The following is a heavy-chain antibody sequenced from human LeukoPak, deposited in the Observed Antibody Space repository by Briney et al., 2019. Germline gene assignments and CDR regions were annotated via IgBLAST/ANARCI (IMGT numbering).Heavy chain of an antibody. CDR3: ATDRVYFDWLPSGGGFDP. D-gene: IGHD3-9*01. CDR2: FDPEDGET. J-gene: IGHJ5*02. CDR1: GYTLTELS. Sequence: GASVKVSCKVSGYTLTELSMHWVRQAPGKGLEWMGGFDPEDGETIYAQKFQGRVTMTEDTSTDTAYMGLSSLRSEDTAVYYCATDRVYFDWLPSGGGFDPWGQGTLVTVSS. V-gene: IGHV1-24*01.